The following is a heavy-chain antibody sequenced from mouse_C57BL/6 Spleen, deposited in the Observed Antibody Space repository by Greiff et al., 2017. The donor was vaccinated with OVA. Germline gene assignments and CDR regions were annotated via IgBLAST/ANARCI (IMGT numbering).Heavy chain of an antibody. D-gene: IGHD1-1*01. Sequence: DVKLQESGPGLVKPSQSLSLTCSVTGYSITSGYYWNWIRQFPGNKLEWMGYISYDGSNNYNPSLKNRISITRDTSKNQFFLKLNSVTTEDTATYYCARAPYYYGPYWYFDVWGTGTTVTVSS. J-gene: IGHJ1*03. CDR1: GYSITSGYY. CDR2: ISYDGSN. V-gene: IGHV3-6*01. CDR3: ARAPYYYGPYWYFDV.